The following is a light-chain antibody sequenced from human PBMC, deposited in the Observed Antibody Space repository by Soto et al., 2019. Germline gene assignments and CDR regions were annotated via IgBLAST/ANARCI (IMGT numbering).Light chain of an antibody. CDR1: QKVLNTSTNRNY. J-gene: IGKJ2*01. V-gene: IGKV4-1*01. CDR3: QQYYNTPYT. Sequence: DIVMTQSPDSLAVSLGERATINCKSSQKVLNTSTNRNYLAWYQQKPGQPPKLLIYWASTRESGVPDRFSGSGSGTDFTLTINSLQAEDMAVYYCQQYYNTPYTFGQGTKLEIK. CDR2: WAS.